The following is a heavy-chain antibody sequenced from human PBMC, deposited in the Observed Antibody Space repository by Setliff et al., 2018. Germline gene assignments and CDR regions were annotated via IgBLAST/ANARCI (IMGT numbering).Heavy chain of an antibody. CDR3: ARDSPEMVAPPAAHCFDP. CDR1: GYTFRSYG. J-gene: IGHJ5*02. CDR2: ISAYNGFI. Sequence: ASVKVSCKASGYTFRSYGISWVRQAPGQGLEWMGWISAYNGFIVYAQKFQGRVTMTTDTSTSTAYMELRSLRSDDTAVYYCARDSPEMVAPPAAHCFDPWGQGTLVTVSS. D-gene: IGHD2-15*01. V-gene: IGHV1-18*01.